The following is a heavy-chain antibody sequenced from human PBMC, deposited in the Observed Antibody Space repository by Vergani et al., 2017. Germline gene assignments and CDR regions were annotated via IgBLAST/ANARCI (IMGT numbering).Heavy chain of an antibody. Sequence: EVQLVESGGGLVKPGGSLRLSCAASGFTFSSYSMNWVRQAPGKGLEWVSSISSSSSYIYYADSVKGRFTISRDNAKNSLYLQMNSLRAEDTAVYYWARPSAPGDYDALDIWGQGTMVTVSS. CDR3: ARPSAPGDYDALDI. V-gene: IGHV3-21*01. J-gene: IGHJ3*02. CDR1: GFTFSSYS. D-gene: IGHD4-17*01. CDR2: ISSSSSYI.